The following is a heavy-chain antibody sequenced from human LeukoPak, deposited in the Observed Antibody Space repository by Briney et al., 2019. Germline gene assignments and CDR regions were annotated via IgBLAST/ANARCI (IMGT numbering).Heavy chain of an antibody. V-gene: IGHV3-7*01. D-gene: IGHD6-19*01. CDR1: GFTFSASW. J-gene: IGHJ3*02. Sequence: GGSLRLSCAASGFTFSASWMNWVRQAPGKGLEWVANIKEDGSEKYYVDSVKGRFTISRDNAKNSLYLQMNSLRAEDTAVYYCARVAAVAEDAFDIWGQGTMVTVSS. CDR3: ARVAAVAEDAFDI. CDR2: IKEDGSEK.